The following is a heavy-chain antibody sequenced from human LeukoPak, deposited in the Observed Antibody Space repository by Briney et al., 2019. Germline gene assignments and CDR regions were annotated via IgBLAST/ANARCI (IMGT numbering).Heavy chain of an antibody. D-gene: IGHD1-26*01. J-gene: IGHJ6*03. CDR2: IYTSGST. CDR1: GDSISNFY. Sequence: SETLSLTCTVSGDSISNFYWSWIRQPAGKGLEWIGRIYTSGSTSYNPSLKSRVTMSVDTSKNQFSLNLSSVTAADTAVYYCARQIVGATGYYYYSYMDVWGKGTTVTISS. V-gene: IGHV4-4*07. CDR3: ARQIVGATGYYYYSYMDV.